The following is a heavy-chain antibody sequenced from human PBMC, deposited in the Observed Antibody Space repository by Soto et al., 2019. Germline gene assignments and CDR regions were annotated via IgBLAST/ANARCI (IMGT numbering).Heavy chain of an antibody. CDR1: GFIFSDYA. CDR2: ISASGGNI. Sequence: HPGGSLRLSCVASGFIFSDYAMTWVRQAPGKGLEWVATISASGGNIEYTDSLKGRFTISRDNSKNTLYLQLNGLTADDTAVHYCAKVAGGLGYFDLWGRGTLVTVS. J-gene: IGHJ2*01. CDR3: AKVAGGLGYFDL. D-gene: IGHD3-16*01. V-gene: IGHV3-23*01.